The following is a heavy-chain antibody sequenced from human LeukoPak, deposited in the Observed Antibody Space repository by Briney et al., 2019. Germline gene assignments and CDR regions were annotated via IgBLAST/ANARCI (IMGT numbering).Heavy chain of an antibody. D-gene: IGHD4-17*01. Sequence: GGSLSLSCAASGFTSSSYTMNWIRQVPGKGLEWVSSISGSSHYIYYADSVKGRLTISRDNAKNSLYLQMNSLRAEDAAVYHCASYDWLDPWGQGTLVTVSS. CDR1: GFTSSSYT. CDR3: ASYDWLDP. V-gene: IGHV3-21*01. J-gene: IGHJ5*02. CDR2: ISGSSHYI.